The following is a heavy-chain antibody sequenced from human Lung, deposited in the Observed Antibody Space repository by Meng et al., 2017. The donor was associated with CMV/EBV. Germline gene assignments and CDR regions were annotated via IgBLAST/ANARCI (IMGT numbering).Heavy chain of an antibody. CDR3: ARDPSNTSGRYAYFDY. V-gene: IGHV1-18*01. J-gene: IGHJ4*02. D-gene: IGHD6-19*01. Sequence: QVLLVQVEAEVKKPGASVGVSCKASGYTFTHHGISWIRQAPGQGLEWMGWISCYNGDTNYAQKFQGKVTMTTDTSTSTAYMDLRSLRSDDTAVYYCARDPSNTSGRYAYFDYWGQGTLVTVSS. CDR2: ISCYNGDT. CDR1: GYTFTHHG.